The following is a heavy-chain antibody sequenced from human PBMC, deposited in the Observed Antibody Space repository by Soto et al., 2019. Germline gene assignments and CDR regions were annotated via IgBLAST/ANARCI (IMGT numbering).Heavy chain of an antibody. J-gene: IGHJ6*02. D-gene: IGHD4-17*01. Sequence: GESLKISCKGSGYSFTSYWIGWVLQMPGKGLEWMGIIYPGDSDTRYSPSFQGQVTISADKSISTAYLQWSSLKASDTAMYYCARPQNDYGDYKYGMDVWGQGTTVTVS. CDR1: GYSFTSYW. CDR2: IYPGDSDT. CDR3: ARPQNDYGDYKYGMDV. V-gene: IGHV5-51*01.